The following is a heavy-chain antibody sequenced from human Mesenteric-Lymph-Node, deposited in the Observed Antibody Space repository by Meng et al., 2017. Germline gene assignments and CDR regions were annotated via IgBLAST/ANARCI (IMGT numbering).Heavy chain of an antibody. J-gene: IGHJ4*02. CDR1: GGSISSTNW. CDR3: ARDNSGWYDY. V-gene: IGHV4-4*02. CDR2: IYHSGST. D-gene: IGHD6-19*01. Sequence: PGPGPCLGKASGTLSLTCAVSGGSISSTNWWSWVRQPPGKGLEWIGEIYHSGSTNYNPSLKSRVTISIDKSKNQFSLRLSSVTAADTAVYYCARDNSGWYDYWGQGTLVTVSS.